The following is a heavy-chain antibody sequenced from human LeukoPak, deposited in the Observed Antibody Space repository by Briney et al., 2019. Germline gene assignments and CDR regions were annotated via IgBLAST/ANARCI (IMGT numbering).Heavy chain of an antibody. CDR2: INSDGSST. CDR1: GFTFSSYW. V-gene: IGHV3-74*01. CDR3: ARGYCSGGSCYSPVA. J-gene: IGHJ5*02. Sequence: PGGSLRLSCAASGFTFSSYWMHWVRQAPGKGLVWVSRINSDGSSTSYADSVKGRFTISRDNAKNTLYLQMNSLRAEDTAVYYCARGYCSGGSCYSPVAWGQGTLVTVSS. D-gene: IGHD2-15*01.